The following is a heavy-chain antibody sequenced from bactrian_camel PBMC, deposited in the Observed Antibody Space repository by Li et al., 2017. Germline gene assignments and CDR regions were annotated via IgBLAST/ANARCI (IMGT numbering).Heavy chain of an antibody. J-gene: IGHJ4*01. D-gene: IGHD6*01. CDR2: IISNGTT. Sequence: HVQLVESGGGSVQSGGSLKLSCAASGNSMSNFCMGWFRQAPGKERELASIIISNGTTYYTDAVKGRFTISLDKGRNTWMLQMDSLKPEDTAMYYCAASSDAQCTVRRDSEKLYAYWGRGTQVTVS. V-gene: IGHV3S53*01. CDR3: AASSDAQCTVRRDSEKLYAY. CDR1: GNSMSNFC.